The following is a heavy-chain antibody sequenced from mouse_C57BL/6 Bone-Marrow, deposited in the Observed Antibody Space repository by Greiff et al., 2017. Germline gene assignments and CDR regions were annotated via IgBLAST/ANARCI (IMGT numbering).Heavy chain of an antibody. D-gene: IGHD2-1*01. CDR1: GYTFTSYW. J-gene: IGHJ4*01. V-gene: IGHV1-52*01. CDR3: ARRDGNYPRYYAMDY. CDR2: IDPSDSET. Sequence: VQLKQPGAELVRPGSSVKLSCKASGYTFTSYWMHWVKQRPIQGLEWIGNIDPSDSETHYNQKFKDKATLTVDKSSSTAYMQLSSLTSEDSAVYYCARRDGNYPRYYAMDYWGQGTSVTVSS.